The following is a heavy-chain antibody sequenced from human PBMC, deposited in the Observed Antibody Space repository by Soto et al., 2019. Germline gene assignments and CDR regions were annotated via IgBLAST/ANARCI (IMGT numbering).Heavy chain of an antibody. CDR3: ARAGLRYFDWLPFGAYAFDI. CDR2: IYYSGST. V-gene: IGHV4-59*01. J-gene: IGHJ3*02. D-gene: IGHD3-9*01. Sequence: PSETLSLTCTVSGGSISSYYWSWIRQPPGKGLEWIGYIYYSGSTNYNPSLKSRVTISVDTSKNQFSLKLSSVTAADTAVYYCARAGLRYFDWLPFGAYAFDIWGQGTMVTVSS. CDR1: GGSISSYY.